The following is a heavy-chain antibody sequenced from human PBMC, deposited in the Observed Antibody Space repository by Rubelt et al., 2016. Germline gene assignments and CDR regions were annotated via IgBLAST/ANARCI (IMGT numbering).Heavy chain of an antibody. CDR2: ISSSSSYK. Sequence: EVQLVDSGGGLVKPGGSLRLSCAASGFTFSSFSMNWVRQAPGKGLEWVSSISSSSSYKYYADSVKGRFTISRDNSKNTLYLQMNSLRGEDTAVYYCARESREKNYYYYGMDVWGQGTTVTVSS. CDR1: GFTFSSFS. J-gene: IGHJ6*02. V-gene: IGHV3-21*02. CDR3: ARESREKNYYYYGMDV.